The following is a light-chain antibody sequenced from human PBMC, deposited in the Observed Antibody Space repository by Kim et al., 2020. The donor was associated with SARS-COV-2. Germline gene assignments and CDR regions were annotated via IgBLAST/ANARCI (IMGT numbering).Light chain of an antibody. CDR1: QSISTW. J-gene: IGKJ1*01. Sequence: DIQMTQSPSTLSASVGDRVTITCRASQSISTWLAWYQQKPGKAPKFLIYDASSLQSGVPSRFSGSGSGTEFTLTISSLQPEDFATYYCQQYNGFPASGEESKVDIK. CDR3: QQYNGFPA. V-gene: IGKV1-5*01. CDR2: DAS.